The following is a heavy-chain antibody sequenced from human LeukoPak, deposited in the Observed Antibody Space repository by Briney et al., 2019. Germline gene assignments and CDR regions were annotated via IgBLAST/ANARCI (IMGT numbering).Heavy chain of an antibody. CDR2: IYHSGST. Sequence: PSKTLSLTCAVSGGSISSGGYSWSWIRQPPGKGLEWIGYIYHSGSTYYNPSLKSRVTISVDRSKNQFSLKLSSVTAADTAVYYCARFSIAVAGAFDYWGQGTLVTVSS. CDR1: GGSISSGGYS. J-gene: IGHJ4*02. V-gene: IGHV4-30-2*01. D-gene: IGHD6-19*01. CDR3: ARFSIAVAGAFDY.